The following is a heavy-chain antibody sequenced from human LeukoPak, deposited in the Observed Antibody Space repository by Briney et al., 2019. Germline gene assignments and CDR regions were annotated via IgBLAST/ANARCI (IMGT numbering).Heavy chain of an antibody. CDR2: IWYDGTNK. V-gene: IGHV3-33*06. CDR3: AKDSSAYSGSYFDN. J-gene: IGHJ4*02. D-gene: IGHD1-26*01. Sequence: GGSLRLSCAASGFTFSTYGMHWVRQAPGKGLEWVAVIWYDGTNKYYADSVKGRSTISRDNSKNTLYLQMNTLRADDTAAYYCAKDSSAYSGSYFDNWGQGTLVTVSS. CDR1: GFTFSTYG.